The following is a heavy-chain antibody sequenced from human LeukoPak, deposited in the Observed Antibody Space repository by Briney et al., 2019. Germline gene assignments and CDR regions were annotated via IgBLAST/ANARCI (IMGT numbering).Heavy chain of an antibody. CDR3: TTLLWFGDGVDY. J-gene: IGHJ4*02. V-gene: IGHV3-15*01. CDR1: GFTFSNAW. D-gene: IGHD3-10*01. Sequence: PGGSLRLSCAASGFTFSNAWMSWVRQAPGKGLEWVGRIKSKTDGGTTDYAAPVKGRFTISRDDSKNTLYLQMNSLKTEDTAVYYCTTLLWFGDGVDYWGQGTLVTVSS. CDR2: IKSKTDGGTT.